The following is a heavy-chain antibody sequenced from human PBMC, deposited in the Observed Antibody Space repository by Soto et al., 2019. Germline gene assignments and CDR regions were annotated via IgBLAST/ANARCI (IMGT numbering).Heavy chain of an antibody. CDR2: ISGKNGNT. D-gene: IGHD2-15*01. J-gene: IGHJ6*02. Sequence: ASVKVSCKASGYTFISHGISWVRQAPGQGLEWMGWISGKNGNTNYAQKLQGRVTLTTDTSTSTAYMELRSLRSDDTAVYYCARVSASIVVVPDYGMDVWG. CDR1: GYTFISHG. CDR3: ARVSASIVVVPDYGMDV. V-gene: IGHV1-18*04.